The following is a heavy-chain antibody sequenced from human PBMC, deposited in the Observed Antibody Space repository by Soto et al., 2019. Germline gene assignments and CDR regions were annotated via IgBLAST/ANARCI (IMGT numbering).Heavy chain of an antibody. V-gene: IGHV3-33*01. D-gene: IGHD4-4*01. CDR1: GFTLSNYG. J-gene: IGHJ5*02. Sequence: QVQLVESGGGVVQPGRSLRLSCAASGFTLSNYGMHWVRQAPGKGLEWVAVIWSGGSNKYYADSGKGRFTISRDNSKNTLYLQMKSLRAEDTAVYYCARTLQYQNWLDPWGQGTLVTVSS. CDR2: IWSGGSNK. CDR3: ARTLQYQNWLDP.